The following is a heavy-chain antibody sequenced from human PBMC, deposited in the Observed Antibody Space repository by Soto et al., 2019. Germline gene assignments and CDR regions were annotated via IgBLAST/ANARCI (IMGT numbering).Heavy chain of an antibody. D-gene: IGHD1-7*01. CDR1: GYNFIAQN. V-gene: IGHV1-2*02. CDR2: MNPNSGGS. CDR3: ARGRHLNSPSVAFDH. J-gene: IGHJ3*01. Sequence: QVHLVQSGAEVKKPGASVKVSCMASGYNFIAQNIHWVRQAPGLGLEWMGKMNPNSGGSDYAQEFQGSVTVTRDTSISTVYMELTSLKSAGKAVDNCARGRHLNSPSVAFDHWGQGTMVIVSS.